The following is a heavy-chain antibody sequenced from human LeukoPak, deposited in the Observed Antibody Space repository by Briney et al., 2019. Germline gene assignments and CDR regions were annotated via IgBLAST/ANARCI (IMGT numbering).Heavy chain of an antibody. CDR2: LNRDGSDK. V-gene: IGHV3-7*01. CDR3: ARDVGRGWFDY. CDR1: GFTFSDFW. Sequence: GGSLRLSCSASGFTFSDFWMTWVRQAPGKGLEWVGNLNRDGSDKSSVDSVDSVKGRFTISRDNAKNSVYLHMNSLRAEDTAVYYCARDVGRGWFDYWGQGSLVTVSS. D-gene: IGHD6-19*01. J-gene: IGHJ4*02.